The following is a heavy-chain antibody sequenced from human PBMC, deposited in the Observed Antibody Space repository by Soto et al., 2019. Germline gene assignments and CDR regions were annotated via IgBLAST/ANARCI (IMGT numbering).Heavy chain of an antibody. V-gene: IGHV3-23*01. Sequence: GRSLRLSCAAAVYSFSSYAMSWVSQAPGKGLEWVSAISGSGGSTYYADSVKGRVTISRDNSKNTLYLQMNSLRDEDPAVYYCPRGGRWLLDYFDYWGQGTLVT. J-gene: IGHJ4*02. CDR3: PRGGRWLLDYFDY. CDR2: ISGSGGST. D-gene: IGHD5-12*01. CDR1: VYSFSSYA.